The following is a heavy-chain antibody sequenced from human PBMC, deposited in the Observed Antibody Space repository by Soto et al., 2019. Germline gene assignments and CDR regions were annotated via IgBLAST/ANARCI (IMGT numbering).Heavy chain of an antibody. CDR2: INYSGST. V-gene: IGHV4-39*01. D-gene: IGHD6-19*01. J-gene: IGHJ4*02. CDR1: GGSISSNGRY. CDR3: PRLGSSGWYQGSYLDS. Sequence: QLQESGPGRVKPSETLSLTCTVSGGSISSNGRYWGWIRQPPGKGLEWSASINYSGSTYHNPSLKSRVTISIDTSKDQFSLRLSSVTAADTAVYYCPRLGSSGWYQGSYLDSWGQGSLVTASS.